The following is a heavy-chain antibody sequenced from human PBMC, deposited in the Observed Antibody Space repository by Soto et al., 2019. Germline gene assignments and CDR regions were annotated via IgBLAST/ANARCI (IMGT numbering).Heavy chain of an antibody. CDR3: ARDPHEFWTSYWFDP. D-gene: IGHD3-3*01. CDR2: ISAYDGKT. V-gene: IGHV1-18*04. J-gene: IGHJ5*02. CDR1: GSTFTSYG. Sequence: GASVKVSCKASGSTFTSYGISWVRQAPGQGLELMGWISAYDGKTTYAEKFQGRVTLTTDTSTSTAYMELRSLRSDDTAIYYCARDPHEFWTSYWFDPWGQGTPVTVSS.